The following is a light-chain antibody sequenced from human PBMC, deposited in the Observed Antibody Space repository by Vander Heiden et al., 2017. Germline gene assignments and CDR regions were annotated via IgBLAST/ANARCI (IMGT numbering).Light chain of an antibody. J-gene: IGLJ2*01. Sequence: QSALTQPASVSGSPGQAITIPCTGTSSDVGGYDYVSWYQQHPGKAPKLMIYDVSRRPSGVSNRFPGSKSGNTAFLTISGLQTEDEAEYYCSSYTSSTTVFGGGTKLTVL. V-gene: IGLV2-14*03. CDR2: DVS. CDR1: SSDVGGYDY. CDR3: SSYTSSTTV.